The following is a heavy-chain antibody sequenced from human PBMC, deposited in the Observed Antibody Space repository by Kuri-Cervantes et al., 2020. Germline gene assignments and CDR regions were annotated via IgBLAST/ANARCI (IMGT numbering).Heavy chain of an antibody. CDR1: GYSISSGYY. V-gene: IGHV4-38-2*02. J-gene: IGHJ6*02. CDR3: ARGSGYNYYYYYGMDV. CDR2: IYHSGST. Sequence: ESLKISCTVSGYSISSGYYWGWIRQPPGKGLEWIGSIYHSGSTYYNPSLKSRVTISVDTSKNQFSLKLSSVTAADTAVYYCARGSGYNYYYYYGMDVWGQGTTVTVSS. D-gene: IGHD5-24*01.